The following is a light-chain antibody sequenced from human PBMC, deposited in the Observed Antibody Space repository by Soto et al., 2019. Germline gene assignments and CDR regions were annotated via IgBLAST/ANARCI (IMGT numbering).Light chain of an antibody. CDR1: QTIRSNY. Sequence: ETVLTQSPGTLSLSPGERATLSCRASQTIRSNYLAWYRQTPGQAPRLLIYGASNRATGIADRFSGSGSGIDFTLIISRLDPEDFALYYCQQYGSSPWTFGQGTKVEI. J-gene: IGKJ1*01. CDR3: QQYGSSPWT. CDR2: GAS. V-gene: IGKV3-20*01.